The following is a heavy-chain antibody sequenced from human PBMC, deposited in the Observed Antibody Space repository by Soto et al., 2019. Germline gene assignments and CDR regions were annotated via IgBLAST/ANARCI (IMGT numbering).Heavy chain of an antibody. CDR1: GFDFGSYA. V-gene: IGHV3-23*01. CDR3: ARGQGAAIGDYYYHGMDV. CDR2: ISDGGGAT. Sequence: XVSLRLSGAASGFDFGSYAMNWVRQAAGKGLEWVSSISDGGGATNYANSVRGRFTISRDDSKNTAYLQMNTLKPEDTAVYYCARGQGAAIGDYYYHGMDVWGQGATVTV. D-gene: IGHD2-2*02. J-gene: IGHJ6*02.